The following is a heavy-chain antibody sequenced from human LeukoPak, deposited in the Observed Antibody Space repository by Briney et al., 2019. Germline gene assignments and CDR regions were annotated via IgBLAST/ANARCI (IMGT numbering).Heavy chain of an antibody. J-gene: IGHJ4*02. D-gene: IGHD5-24*01. V-gene: IGHV3-33*01. CDR1: GFTFSSYG. Sequence: QAGGSLRLSCAASGFTFSSYGMHWVRQAPGKGLEWVAVIWYDGSNKYYADSVKGRFTISRDNSKNTLYLQMNSLGADDTAVYYCARGWLQYYFDYWGQGTPVTVSS. CDR3: ARGWLQYYFDY. CDR2: IWYDGSNK.